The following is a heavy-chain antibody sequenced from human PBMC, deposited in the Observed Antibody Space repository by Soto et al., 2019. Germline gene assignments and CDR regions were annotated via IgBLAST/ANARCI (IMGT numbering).Heavy chain of an antibody. D-gene: IGHD6-19*01. V-gene: IGHV4-30-4*01. CDR2: IYYSGST. CDR1: GGSISSGDYY. Sequence: PSETLSLTCTVSGGSISSGDYYWSWIRQPPGKGLEWIGYIYYSGSTYYNPSLKSRVTISLDRSKNHFSLKLSSVSAADTAVYYCARAQWLVLDYWGQGTLVTVS. J-gene: IGHJ4*02. CDR3: ARAQWLVLDY.